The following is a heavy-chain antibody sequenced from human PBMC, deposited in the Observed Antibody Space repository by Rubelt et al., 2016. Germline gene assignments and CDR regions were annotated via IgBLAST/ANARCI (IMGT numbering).Heavy chain of an antibody. CDR2: IYYSGST. CDR1: GGSISSSSYY. J-gene: IGHJ4*02. CDR3: ARYSSGWYKYFDY. D-gene: IGHD6-19*01. V-gene: IGHV4-39*01. Sequence: QLQLQESGPGLVKPSETLSLTCTVSGGSISSSSYYWGWIRQPPGKVMEWIGHIYYSGSTYYNPSLKSRVPISVDTSKNQFSLKLSSVTAADTAVYYCARYSSGWYKYFDYWGQGTLVTVSS.